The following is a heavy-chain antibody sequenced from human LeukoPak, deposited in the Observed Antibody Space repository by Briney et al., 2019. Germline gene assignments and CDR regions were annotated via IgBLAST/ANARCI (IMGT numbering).Heavy chain of an antibody. V-gene: IGHV3-72*01. CDR1: GFTFSDHY. CDR2: TRKKTHSYTT. D-gene: IGHD1-26*01. Sequence: AGGSLRLSCAASGFTFSDHYMDWVRQAPGKGLEWVGRTRKKTHSYTTEYAASVKVRFTISRDDSKNSLYLQMNSLKAEDTAVYYCTRVVLVGTTYSYFDYWGQGTLVTVSS. J-gene: IGHJ4*02. CDR3: TRVVLVGTTYSYFDY.